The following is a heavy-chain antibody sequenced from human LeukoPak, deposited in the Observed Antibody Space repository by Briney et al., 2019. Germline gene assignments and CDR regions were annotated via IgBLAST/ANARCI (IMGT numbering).Heavy chain of an antibody. CDR1: GGSISSSDYC. D-gene: IGHD3-10*01. CDR2: IYYSGST. CDR3: ARYNYYGSGSYYYFDY. Sequence: SETLSLTCTVSGGSISSSDYCWSWIRQPPGKGLEWIGYIYYSGSTYYNPSLKSRVTISVDTSKNRFSLELSSVTAADTAVYYCARYNYYGSGSYYYFDYWGQGTLVTVSS. J-gene: IGHJ4*02. V-gene: IGHV4-30-4*01.